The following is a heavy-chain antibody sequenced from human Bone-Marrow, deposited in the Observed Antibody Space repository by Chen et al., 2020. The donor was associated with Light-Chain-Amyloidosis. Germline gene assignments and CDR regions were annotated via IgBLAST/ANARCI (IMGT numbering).Heavy chain of an antibody. Sequence: EVQLVESGGGLVESGGSLRLSCAASGFSFKTAWMSWVRQAPGKGLEWVGRIKSKVHGGTTDYAAPVKGRFSISRDDSRNTLYLQINSLKAEDEATYFCSAIVGAYDTFDFWGQGTTVTVSS. J-gene: IGHJ3*01. CDR3: SAIVGAYDTFDF. V-gene: IGHV3-15*01. CDR1: GFSFKTAW. D-gene: IGHD1-26*01. CDR2: IKSKVHGGTT.